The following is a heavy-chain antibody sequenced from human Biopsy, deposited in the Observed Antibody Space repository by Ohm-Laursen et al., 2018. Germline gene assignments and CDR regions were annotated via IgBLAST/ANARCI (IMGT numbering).Heavy chain of an antibody. J-gene: IGHJ4*02. CDR2: FAPENGKT. D-gene: IGHD1-1*01. Sequence: ASVKVSCKVSGYTPTELSMHWGRQAPGKGLEGMGGFAPENGKTVYTQNFQARVSMTEDTSTDTAYMELRSLRSEDTAVYYCAADINVWNVDYWGQGTQVTVSS. CDR3: AADINVWNVDY. CDR1: GYTPTELS. V-gene: IGHV1-24*01.